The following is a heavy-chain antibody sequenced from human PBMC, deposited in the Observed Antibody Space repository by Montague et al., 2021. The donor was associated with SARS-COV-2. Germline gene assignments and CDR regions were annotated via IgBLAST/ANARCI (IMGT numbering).Heavy chain of an antibody. CDR2: IKQDGSEA. D-gene: IGHD4/OR15-4a*01. CDR1: GFTFNNYW. J-gene: IGHJ4*02. Sequence: SLRLSCAASGFTFNNYWMNWVHQTPGKGLEWVANIKQDGSEAYYMDSVKGRFTISRDNAKKSLHPQMNRLRDEDTAVYYCATLIYRYGAFDYWGQGTLVIVSS. CDR3: ATLIYRYGAFDY. V-gene: IGHV3-7*01.